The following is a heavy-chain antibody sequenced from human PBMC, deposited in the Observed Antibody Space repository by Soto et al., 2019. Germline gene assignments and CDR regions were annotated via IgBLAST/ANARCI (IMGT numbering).Heavy chain of an antibody. CDR3: ARDGRLGYYDSSGYSEGPFDY. CDR1: GGTFSSYA. CDR2: IIPIFGTA. J-gene: IGHJ4*02. D-gene: IGHD3-22*01. V-gene: IGHV1-69*01. Sequence: QVQLVQSGAEVKKPGSSVKVSCKASGGTFSSYAISWVRQAPGQGLAWMGGIIPIFGTANYAQKFQGRVTITADESTSTAYMELSSLRSEDTAVYYCARDGRLGYYDSSGYSEGPFDYWGQGTLVTVSS.